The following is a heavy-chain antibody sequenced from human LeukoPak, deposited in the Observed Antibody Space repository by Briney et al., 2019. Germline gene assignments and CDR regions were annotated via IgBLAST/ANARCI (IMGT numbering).Heavy chain of an antibody. J-gene: IGHJ5*02. CDR1: GFSVTNTL. Sequence: PGGSLRLSCTLSGFSVTNTLIDWVRQAPGKWPEWVALIYIDARTVYADSVKGRFTISRDNSKNMVYLQMNSLRSEDSALYYCVRDRAGTQSWVEFDLWGQGTLVTVSS. V-gene: IGHV3-66*02. D-gene: IGHD3-10*01. CDR3: VRDRAGTQSWVEFDL. CDR2: IYIDART.